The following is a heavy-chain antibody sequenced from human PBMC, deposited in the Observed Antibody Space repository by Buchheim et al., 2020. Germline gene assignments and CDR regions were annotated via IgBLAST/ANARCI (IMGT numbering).Heavy chain of an antibody. J-gene: IGHJ6*02. CDR1: GFTFSSYA. D-gene: IGHD6-13*01. Sequence: VQLVESGGGVVQPGRSLRLSCAASGFTFSSYAMHWVRQAPGKGLEWVAVISYDGSNKYYADSVKGRFTISRDNSKNTLYLQMNSLRAEDTAVYYCARDLLAAAVYYYYGMDVWGQGTT. V-gene: IGHV3-30-3*01. CDR2: ISYDGSNK. CDR3: ARDLLAAAVYYYYGMDV.